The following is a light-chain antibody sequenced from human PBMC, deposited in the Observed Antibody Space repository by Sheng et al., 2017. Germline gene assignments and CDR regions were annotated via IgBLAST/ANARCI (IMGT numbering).Light chain of an antibody. CDR1: NSNIGVNT. V-gene: IGLV1-44*01. J-gene: IGLJ2*01. CDR3: TTWDGSLNSPV. CDR2: SDD. Sequence: QSVLTQPPSASGTPGQRVTISCSGSNSNIGVNTVHWYQHVPGTTPELLIYSDDQRRSGVPDRFSGSKSGTSASLAISGLQSEDEADYYCTTWDGSLNSPVFGGGTKLTVL.